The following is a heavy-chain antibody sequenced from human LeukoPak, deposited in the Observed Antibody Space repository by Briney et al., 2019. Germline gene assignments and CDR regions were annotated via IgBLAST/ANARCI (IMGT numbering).Heavy chain of an antibody. Sequence: PGGSLRLSCAASGFTFSSYSMNWVRQAPGKGLEWVSSISSSSSYIYYADSVKGRLTISRDNAKNSLYLQMNSLRAEDTAVYYCARDLGYYYDSSGYYYNDWGQGTLVTVSS. CDR1: GFTFSSYS. J-gene: IGHJ4*02. D-gene: IGHD3-22*01. CDR3: ARDLGYYYDSSGYYYND. V-gene: IGHV3-21*01. CDR2: ISSSSSYI.